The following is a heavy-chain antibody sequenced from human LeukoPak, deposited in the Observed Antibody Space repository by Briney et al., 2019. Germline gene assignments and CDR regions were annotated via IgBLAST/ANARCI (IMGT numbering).Heavy chain of an antibody. V-gene: IGHV3-48*03. CDR1: GFTFSNYE. CDR2: ITSDGRTI. CDR3: ARNYYYDMAV. J-gene: IGHJ6*03. Sequence: GGSLSLSCAASGFTFSNYEMKWVRQAPGKGLEWVSSITSDGRTIYYADSVKGRFTISRDNAKNSLYLQMNSLRAEDTAVYSCARNYYYDMAVWGKAPIVIFSS.